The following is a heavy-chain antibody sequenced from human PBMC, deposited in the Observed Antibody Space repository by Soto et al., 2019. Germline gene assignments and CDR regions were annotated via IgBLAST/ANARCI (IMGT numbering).Heavy chain of an antibody. V-gene: IGHV1-2*02. J-gene: IGHJ4*02. CDR2: INPKSGDT. D-gene: IGHD1-7*01. CDR3: ARVPGHKNSRGDF. Sequence: QVRLMQSGPEVRRPGASVTVSCKASGYTFTHYFIHWVRRAPGQGLEWMGYINPKSGDTHYSQTLRGRVSMTRDTSTDTANMGLSSLKSDDTAVYFCARVPGHKNSRGDFWGQGTQITVSS. CDR1: GYTFTHYF.